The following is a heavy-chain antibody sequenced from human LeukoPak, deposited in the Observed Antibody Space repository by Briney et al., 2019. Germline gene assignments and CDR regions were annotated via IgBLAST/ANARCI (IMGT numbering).Heavy chain of an antibody. CDR3: AERSPSIISMIVVVGRKKGMEL. V-gene: IGHV3-23*01. D-gene: IGHD3-22*01. CDR2: ISGSGGST. J-gene: IGHJ6*02. CDR1: GFTFSSYA. Sequence: PGGSLRLSCAASGFTFSSYAMSWVRQAPGKGLEWVSAISGSGGSTYYADSVKGRFTISRDNSKNTLYLQMNSLRAEDTAVYLRAERSPSIISMIVVVGRKKGMELWGQGT.